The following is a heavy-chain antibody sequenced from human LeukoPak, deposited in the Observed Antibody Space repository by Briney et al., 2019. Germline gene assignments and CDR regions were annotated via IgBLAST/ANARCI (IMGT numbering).Heavy chain of an antibody. V-gene: IGHV4-39*07. D-gene: IGHD6-13*01. CDR2: IYYSGST. CDR3: ARDSGSWGYFDY. Sequence: SETLSLTCTVSGGSISSSSYYWGWIRQPPGKGLEWIGSIYYSGSTYYNPSLKSRVTISVDTSKNQFSLKLSSVTAADTAVYYCARDSGSWGYFDYWGQGTLVTVSS. J-gene: IGHJ4*02. CDR1: GGSISSSSYY.